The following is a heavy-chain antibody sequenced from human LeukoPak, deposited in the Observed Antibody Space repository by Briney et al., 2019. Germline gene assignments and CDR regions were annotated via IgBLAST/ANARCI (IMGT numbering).Heavy chain of an antibody. V-gene: IGHV4-34*01. J-gene: IGHJ4*02. CDR2: INHSGST. CDR3: ARISAGTHRGNYFDY. Sequence: SETLSLTCAVYGGSFSGYYWSWIRQPPGKGLEWIGEINHSGSTNYNPSLKSRVTISVDTSKNQFSLKLSSVTAADTAVYYYARISAGTHRGNYFDYWGQGTLVTVSS. CDR1: GGSFSGYY. D-gene: IGHD1-1*01.